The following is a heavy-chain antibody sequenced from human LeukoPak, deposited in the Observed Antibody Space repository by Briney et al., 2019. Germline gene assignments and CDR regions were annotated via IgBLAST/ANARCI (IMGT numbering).Heavy chain of an antibody. D-gene: IGHD1-26*01. V-gene: IGHV1-69*05. CDR3: AISGSYEYYYYMDV. J-gene: IGHJ6*03. Sequence: SVKVSCKASGGTFSSYAISWVRQAPGQGLEWMGGIIPIFGTANYAQKFQGRVTITTDESTSTAHMELSSLRSEDTAVYYCAISGSYEYYYYMDVWGKGTTVTVSS. CDR1: GGTFSSYA. CDR2: IIPIFGTA.